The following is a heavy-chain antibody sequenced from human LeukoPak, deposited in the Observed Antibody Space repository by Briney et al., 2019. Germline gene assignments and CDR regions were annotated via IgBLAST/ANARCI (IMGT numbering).Heavy chain of an antibody. D-gene: IGHD6-13*01. J-gene: IGHJ5*02. V-gene: IGHV6-1*01. CDR1: GDSVSSNSAA. Sequence: SHTLSLTCAISGDSVSSNSAAWNWIRQSPSRGLEWLGRTYYRSKWYNDYAVSVKSRITISPETSKNQFSLQLNSVTPEDTAVYYCARDPAIAAAFHNWFDPWGQGTLVTVSS. CDR2: TYYRSKWYN. CDR3: ARDPAIAAAFHNWFDP.